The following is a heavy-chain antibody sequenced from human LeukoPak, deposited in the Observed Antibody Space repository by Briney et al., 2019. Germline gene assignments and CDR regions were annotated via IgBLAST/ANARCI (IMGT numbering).Heavy chain of an antibody. Sequence: SVKVSCKASGGTFSSYAISWVRQAPGQGLEWMGGIIPIFGAANYAQKFQGRVTITADESTSTAYMELSSLRSEDTAVYYCARDQGSGSYLGHYWGQGTLVTVSS. D-gene: IGHD1-26*01. CDR1: GGTFSSYA. V-gene: IGHV1-69*13. J-gene: IGHJ4*02. CDR3: ARDQGSGSYLGHY. CDR2: IIPIFGAA.